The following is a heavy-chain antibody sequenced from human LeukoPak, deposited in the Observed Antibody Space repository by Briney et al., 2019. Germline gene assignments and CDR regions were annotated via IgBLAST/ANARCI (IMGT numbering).Heavy chain of an antibody. CDR1: GGTISCYY. Sequence: PSETLSLTCTVSGGTISCYYWSWLRQPPGKGLEGCGYIYYSGSTNYNPSLNSRVTISVDTSKNQFSLKLSSVTAADTAVYYCARVRPACSSTSCYSTYYDFWSGPNYYMDVWGKGTTVTVSS. CDR3: ARVRPACSSTSCYSTYYDFWSGPNYYMDV. CDR2: IYYSGST. V-gene: IGHV4-59*01. J-gene: IGHJ6*03. D-gene: IGHD3-3*01.